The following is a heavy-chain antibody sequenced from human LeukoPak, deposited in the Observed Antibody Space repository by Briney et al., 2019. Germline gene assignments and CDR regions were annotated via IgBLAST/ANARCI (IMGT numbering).Heavy chain of an antibody. D-gene: IGHD3-10*01. CDR1: GFTVSSNY. J-gene: IGHJ4*02. CDR3: ARVVPPYYYGSGSYRVDYFDY. V-gene: IGHV3-66*01. CDR2: IYSGGST. Sequence: PGGSLRLSCAASGFTVSSNYMSWVRQAPGKGLEWVSVIYSGGSTYYADSVKGRFTISRDNSKNTLYLQMNSLRAEDTAVYYCARVVPPYYYGSGSYRVDYFDYWGQGTLVTVSS.